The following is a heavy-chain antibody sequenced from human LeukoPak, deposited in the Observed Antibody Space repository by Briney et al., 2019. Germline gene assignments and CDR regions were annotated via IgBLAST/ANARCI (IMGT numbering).Heavy chain of an antibody. J-gene: IGHJ6*03. Sequence: SETLSLTCTVSGGSISSYYWSWIRQPPGKGLEWIGYIYYSGSTNYNPSLKSRVTISVDTSKNQFSLKLSSVTAAGTAVYYCARAGYSYGHYYYYYYMDVWGKGTTVTISS. V-gene: IGHV4-59*01. D-gene: IGHD5-18*01. CDR3: ARAGYSYGHYYYYYYMDV. CDR1: GGSISSYY. CDR2: IYYSGST.